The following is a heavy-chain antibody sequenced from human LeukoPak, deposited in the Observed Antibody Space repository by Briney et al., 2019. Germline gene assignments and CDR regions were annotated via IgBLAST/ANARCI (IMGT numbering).Heavy chain of an antibody. D-gene: IGHD2-2*01. CDR1: GYSFTSYW. CDR2: IYPGDSDT. V-gene: IGHV5-51*01. Sequence: GESLKISCKGSGYSFTSYWIGWVRQMPGKGLEWMGIIYPGDSDTRYSSSFQGQVTISADKSISTAYLQWGSLKASDTAMYYCARLSPRYCSSTSCYRSPVDPWGQGTLVTVSS. CDR3: ARLSPRYCSSTSCYRSPVDP. J-gene: IGHJ5*02.